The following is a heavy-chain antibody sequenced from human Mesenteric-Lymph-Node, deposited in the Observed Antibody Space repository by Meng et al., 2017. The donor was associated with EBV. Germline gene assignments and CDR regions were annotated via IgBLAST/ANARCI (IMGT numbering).Heavy chain of an antibody. J-gene: IGHJ4*02. CDR1: GGSISTANHY. V-gene: IGHV4-39*01. CDR3: ARHYGAGSYYNEGFDS. Sequence: QLQLQESGPGLVKPSETLSLTCSVSGGSISTANHYWGWIRQPPGKGLEWIGSMYHSGSTYYNPSLKSRVTIPVDTSTNQFSLRLSSVTAADTAVYYCARHYGAGSYYNEGFDSWGQGTLGTVSS. D-gene: IGHD3-10*01. CDR2: MYHSGST.